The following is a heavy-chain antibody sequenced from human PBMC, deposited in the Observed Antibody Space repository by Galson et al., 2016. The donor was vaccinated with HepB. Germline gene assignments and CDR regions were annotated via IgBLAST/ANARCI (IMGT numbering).Heavy chain of an antibody. Sequence: SLRLSCATSGFTFGDYALSWFRQAPGKGLEWVGSIRSKTYGGTADYAASVTGRFTISRDDSNTLAYLQMNSLKTEDTAVYYCTRVVPPHLRHNWNYPPDDWGQGTLVTVSS. CDR2: IRSKTYGGTA. D-gene: IGHD1-7*01. V-gene: IGHV3-49*03. CDR1: GFTFGDYA. J-gene: IGHJ4*02. CDR3: TRVVPPHLRHNWNYPPDD.